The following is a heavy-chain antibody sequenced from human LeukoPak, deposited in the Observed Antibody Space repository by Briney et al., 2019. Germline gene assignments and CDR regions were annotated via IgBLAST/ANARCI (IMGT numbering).Heavy chain of an antibody. V-gene: IGHV3-21*01. CDR1: GFTFSNYA. CDR2: ISSSSSYI. Sequence: GGSLRLSCSGSGFTFSNYAMHWVRQAPGKGLEWVSSISSSSSYIYYADSVKGRFTISRDNAKNSLHLQMNSLRVEDTAVYYCARAASIAAPPDHWGQGTLVTVSS. D-gene: IGHD6-6*01. J-gene: IGHJ4*02. CDR3: ARAASIAAPPDH.